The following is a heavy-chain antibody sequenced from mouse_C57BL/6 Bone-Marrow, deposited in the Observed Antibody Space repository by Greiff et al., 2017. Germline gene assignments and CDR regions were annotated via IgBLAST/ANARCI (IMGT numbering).Heavy chain of an antibody. CDR3: ERWDYDAY. J-gene: IGHJ3*01. Sequence: QVQLQQPGAELVMPGASVKLSCKASGYTFTSYWMHWVKQRPGQGLEWIGEIDPSGSYTNYNQKFKGKSTVTVDKSSSTAYMQLSSLPAEDAAVYYCERWDYDAYWGQGTLVTVSA. D-gene: IGHD2-4*01. CDR2: IDPSGSYT. CDR1: GYTFTSYW. V-gene: IGHV1-69*01.